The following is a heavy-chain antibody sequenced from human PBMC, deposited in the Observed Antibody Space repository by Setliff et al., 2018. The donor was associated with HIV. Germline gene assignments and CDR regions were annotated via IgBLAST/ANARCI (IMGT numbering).Heavy chain of an antibody. Sequence: GGSLRLSCAASGFNFDDYAMHWGRQVPGKGPEWVSGITWNSGTIAYADSVKGRFTISRDNAKNSLYLQMNSLRAEDTAVYYCVRHKDRWGAIDYWGQGTLVTVSS. CDR2: ITWNSGTI. D-gene: IGHD7-27*01. V-gene: IGHV3-9*01. CDR1: GFNFDDYA. CDR3: VRHKDRWGAIDY. J-gene: IGHJ4*02.